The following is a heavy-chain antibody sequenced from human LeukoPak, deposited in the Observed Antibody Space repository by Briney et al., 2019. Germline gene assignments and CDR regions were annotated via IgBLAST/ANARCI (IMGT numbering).Heavy chain of an antibody. V-gene: IGHV1-46*01. D-gene: IGHD3-10*01. CDR3: AAEDDGEAFDI. CDR2: INPSGGST. CDR1: GYTFTSYY. Sequence: ASVKVSCKASGYTFTSYYMHWVRQAPGQGLGWMGIINPSGGSTSYAQKFQGRVTMTRDTSTSTVYMELSSLRSEDTAVYYCAAEDDGEAFDIWGQGTMVTVSS. J-gene: IGHJ3*02.